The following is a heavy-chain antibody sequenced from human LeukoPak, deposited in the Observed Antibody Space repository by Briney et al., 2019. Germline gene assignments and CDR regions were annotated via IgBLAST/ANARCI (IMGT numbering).Heavy chain of an antibody. CDR1: GYTFTGYY. CDR3: ARSYYESSGYYVY. Sequence: GASVKVSCKASGYTFTGYYMHWVRQAPGQGLEWMGWINPNSGGTNYAQKFQGRVTMTRDMYTSTVYMELSSLRSEDTAVYYCARSYYESSGYYVYWGQGTLVTVSS. D-gene: IGHD3-22*01. V-gene: IGHV1-2*02. CDR2: INPNSGGT. J-gene: IGHJ4*02.